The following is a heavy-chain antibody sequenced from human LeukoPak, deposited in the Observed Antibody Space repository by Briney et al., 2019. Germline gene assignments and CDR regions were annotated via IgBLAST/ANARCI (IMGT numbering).Heavy chain of an antibody. V-gene: IGHV1-8*01. CDR3: ARVPIAYYDFWSDTKNYYYYGMDV. Sequence: GASVKVSCKASGYTFTSYDINWVRQATGQGLEWMGWMNPNSGNTGYAQKFQGRVTMTRNTSISTAYMELSSLRSEDTAVYYCARVPIAYYDFWSDTKNYYYYGMDVWGQGTTVTVSS. CDR1: GYTFTSYD. D-gene: IGHD3-3*01. J-gene: IGHJ6*02. CDR2: MNPNSGNT.